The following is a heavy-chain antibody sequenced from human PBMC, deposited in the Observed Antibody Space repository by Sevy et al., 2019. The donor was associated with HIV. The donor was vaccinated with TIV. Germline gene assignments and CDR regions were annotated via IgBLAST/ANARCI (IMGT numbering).Heavy chain of an antibody. V-gene: IGHV4-4*07. CDR3: AKYRSSSHYYYYYMDV. J-gene: IGHJ6*03. CDR1: GGSISSYY. CDR2: IYTSGST. D-gene: IGHD6-13*01. Sequence: SETLSLTCTVSGGSISSYYWSWIRQPAGKGLEWIGRIYTSGSTNYNPSLKSRVTMSVDTSKNQFSLKLSSVTAADTAVYYCAKYRSSSHYYYYYMDVWGKGTTVTVSS.